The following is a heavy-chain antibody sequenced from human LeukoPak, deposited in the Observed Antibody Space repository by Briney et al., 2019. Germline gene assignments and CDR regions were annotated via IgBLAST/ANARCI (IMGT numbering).Heavy chain of an antibody. CDR1: GFTVSSNY. D-gene: IGHD5-24*01. J-gene: IGHJ2*01. CDR3: AREEMAVRKWYFDL. Sequence: GGSLRLSCAASGFTVSSNYISWVRQAPGKGLVWVSRMNGDGSSTTYADSVKGRFTISRDNAENTLYLQMNSLRAEDTAVYFCAREEMAVRKWYFDLWGRGTLVTVSS. CDR2: MNGDGSST. V-gene: IGHV3-74*01.